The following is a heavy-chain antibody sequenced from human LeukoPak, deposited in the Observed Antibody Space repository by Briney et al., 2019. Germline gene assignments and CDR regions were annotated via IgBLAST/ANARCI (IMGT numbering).Heavy chain of an antibody. CDR1: GFTFSSYG. Sequence: GRSLRLSCAASGFTFSSYGMHWVRQAPGKGLEWVSSISSSSTYMDYTDSVKGRFTISRDNAKNSLYLQINSLRAEDTAVYYCARAQSRFDYWGQGTLVTVSS. CDR3: ARAQSRFDY. J-gene: IGHJ4*02. V-gene: IGHV3-21*01. CDR2: ISSSSTYM.